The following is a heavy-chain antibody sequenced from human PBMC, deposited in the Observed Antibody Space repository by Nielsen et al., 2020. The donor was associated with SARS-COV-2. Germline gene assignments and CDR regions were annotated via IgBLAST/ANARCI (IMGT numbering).Heavy chain of an antibody. Sequence: GGSLRLSCAASGFTFSDYYMSWIRQAPGKGLEWVSSISSSSSYIYYADSVKGRFTISRDNAKNSLYLQMNSLRAEDTAVYYCARRGAGGNNWFDPWGQGTLVTVSS. CDR3: ARRGAGGNNWFDP. D-gene: IGHD1-26*01. CDR2: ISSSSSYI. V-gene: IGHV3-11*06. J-gene: IGHJ5*02. CDR1: GFTFSDYY.